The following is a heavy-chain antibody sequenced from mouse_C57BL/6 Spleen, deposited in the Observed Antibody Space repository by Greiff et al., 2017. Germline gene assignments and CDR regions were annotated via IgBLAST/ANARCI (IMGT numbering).Heavy chain of an antibody. V-gene: IGHV3-6*01. CDR3: ARAHYGSDWYFDV. CDR2: ISYDGSN. D-gene: IGHD1-1*01. Sequence: EVQLVESGPGLVKPSQSLSLTCSVTGYSITSGYYWNWIRQFPGNKLEWMGYISYDGSNNYNPSLKNRISITRDTSKNQFFLKLNSVTTEDTATXYCARAHYGSDWYFDVWGTGTTVTVSS. CDR1: GYSITSGYY. J-gene: IGHJ1*03.